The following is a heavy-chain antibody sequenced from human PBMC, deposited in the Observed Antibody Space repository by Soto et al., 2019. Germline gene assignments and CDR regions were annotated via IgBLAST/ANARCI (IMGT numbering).Heavy chain of an antibody. J-gene: IGHJ5*02. CDR3: ARDSRSYCGGDCYDPRNWFDP. Sequence: QVQLVQSGAEVKKPGASVKVSCKASGYTFTSYYMHWVRQAPGQGLEWMGIINPSGGSTSYAQKYQGRVTMTRDTSTSTVYMELSRLRSEDTAVYYCARDSRSYCGGDCYDPRNWFDPWGQGTLVTVSS. D-gene: IGHD2-21*02. CDR1: GYTFTSYY. CDR2: INPSGGST. V-gene: IGHV1-46*01.